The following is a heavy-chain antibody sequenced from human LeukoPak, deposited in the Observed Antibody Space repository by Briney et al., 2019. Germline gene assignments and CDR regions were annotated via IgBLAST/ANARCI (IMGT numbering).Heavy chain of an antibody. V-gene: IGHV3-21*05. CDR1: GFSFSSYE. D-gene: IGHD3-10*01. CDR2: ISSSSSYI. CDR3: ARTYYGSGSYYSPTNYYYYYMDV. J-gene: IGHJ6*03. Sequence: GGSLRLSCAASGFSFSSYEMNWVRQAPGKGLEWISYISSSSSYIYYADSVKGRFTISRDNAKNSLYLQMNSLRAEDTAVYYCARTYYGSGSYYSPTNYYYYYMDVWGKGTTVTVSS.